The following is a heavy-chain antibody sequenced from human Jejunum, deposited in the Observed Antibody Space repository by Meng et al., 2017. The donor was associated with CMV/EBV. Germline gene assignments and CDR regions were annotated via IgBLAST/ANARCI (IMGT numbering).Heavy chain of an antibody. D-gene: IGHD2-2*02. J-gene: IGHJ3*02. CDR2: IYPGDSDI. CDR3: ARRDQVLYLQAFDI. CDR1: VYSFAIYW. V-gene: IGHV5-51*01. Sequence: VYSFAIYWIGWVRQMPGKGLEWMGIIYPGDSDIRYNPSFQGQVTISADKSISTAYLQWSGLKASDTAMYYCARRDQVLYLQAFDIWGQGTMVTVSS.